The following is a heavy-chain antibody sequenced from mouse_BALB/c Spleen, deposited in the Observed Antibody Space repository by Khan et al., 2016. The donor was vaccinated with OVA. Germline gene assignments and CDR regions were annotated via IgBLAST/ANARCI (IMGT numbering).Heavy chain of an antibody. CDR3: ARGGSSGRAWFAY. Sequence: EVQLVESGPGLVKPSQSLSLTCSVTGYSITSGYFWNWIRQFPGNKLEWMGYIRYDGDSNYNPSLKNRITITRDTSKNQFFLKLNSVTPEDTATFYCARGGSSGRAWFAYWGQGTLVTVS. D-gene: IGHD3-1*01. V-gene: IGHV3-6*01. CDR2: IRYDGDS. CDR1: GYSITSGYF. J-gene: IGHJ3*01.